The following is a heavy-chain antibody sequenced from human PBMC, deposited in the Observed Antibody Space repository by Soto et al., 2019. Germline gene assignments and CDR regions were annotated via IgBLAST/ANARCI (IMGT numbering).Heavy chain of an antibody. CDR3: AKDEVRTTSLYATDV. Sequence: WGSRRLSCAASGFTFSTYGIHWVRQAPGKGLEWVALISYYGSNKNYVDSVKGRFTISRDNSKNTLYLQMNSLRVEDTAVYFCAKDEVRTTSLYATDVWGQETTVTVSS. CDR1: GFTFSTYG. J-gene: IGHJ6*02. CDR2: ISYYGSNK. V-gene: IGHV3-30*18. D-gene: IGHD3-10*01.